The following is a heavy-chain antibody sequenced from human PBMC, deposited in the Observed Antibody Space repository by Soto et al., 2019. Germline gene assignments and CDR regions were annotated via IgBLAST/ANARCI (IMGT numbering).Heavy chain of an antibody. D-gene: IGHD3-9*01. CDR3: YMYYDILTGYQGFDY. CDR1: GFTFSTYA. Sequence: GGSLRLSCAASGFTFSTYAMAWVRQAPGKGLEWVSGVSASGLNTDYADPVKGRFYISRDNSKNTASLHMNSLRAEDTALYYCYMYYDILTGYQGFDYWGQGTLVTVSS. J-gene: IGHJ4*02. CDR2: VSASGLNT. V-gene: IGHV3-23*01.